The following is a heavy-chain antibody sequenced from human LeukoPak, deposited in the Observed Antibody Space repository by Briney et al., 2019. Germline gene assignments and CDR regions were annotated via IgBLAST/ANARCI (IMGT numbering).Heavy chain of an antibody. V-gene: IGHV4-59*08. CDR2: IYYSGTT. D-gene: IGHD6-13*01. CDR1: GGSISSYY. CDR3: ARRGLLTTSTRSSWFDY. Sequence: SETLSLTRTVSGGSISSYYWSWIRQPPGKGLEWIGYIYYSGTTNYNPSPKGRVTISIDTSKNQFSLKVSSVTAADTAVYYCARRGLLTTSTRSSWFDYWGQGTLVTVSS. J-gene: IGHJ4*02.